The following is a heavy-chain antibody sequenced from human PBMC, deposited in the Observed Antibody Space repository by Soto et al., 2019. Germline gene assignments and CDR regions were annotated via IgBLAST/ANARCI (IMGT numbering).Heavy chain of an antibody. Sequence: ASVKVSCKASGYTFTSYYMHWVRQAPGQGLEWMGIINPSGGSTSYAQKFQGRVTMTRDTSTSTVYMELSSLRSEETAVYYCAAATVTTFDYWGQGTLVTVSS. V-gene: IGHV1-46*03. CDR2: INPSGGST. J-gene: IGHJ4*02. CDR1: GYTFTSYY. CDR3: AAATVTTFDY. D-gene: IGHD4-17*01.